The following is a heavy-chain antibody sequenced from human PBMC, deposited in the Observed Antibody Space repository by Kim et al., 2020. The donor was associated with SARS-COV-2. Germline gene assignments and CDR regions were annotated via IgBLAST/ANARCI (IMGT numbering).Heavy chain of an antibody. D-gene: IGHD3-10*01. CDR3: AKDRTTMVRGGFFDY. CDR2: ISYDGSNK. V-gene: IGHV3-30*18. Sequence: GGSLRLSCAASGFTFSSYGMHWVRQAPGKGLEWVAVISYDGSNKYYADSVKGRFTISRDNSKNTLYLQMNSLRAEDTAVYYCAKDRTTMVRGGFFDYWG. J-gene: IGHJ4*03. CDR1: GFTFSSYG.